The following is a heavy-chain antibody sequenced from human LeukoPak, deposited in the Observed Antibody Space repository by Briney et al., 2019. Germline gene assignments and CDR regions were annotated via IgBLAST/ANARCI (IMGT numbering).Heavy chain of an antibody. Sequence: ASVKVSCKASGYTFTGYYMHWVRQAPGQGLDWMGWINPNSGGTNYAQKFQGRVTMTRDTSISTAYMELSRLRSEDTAVYCCARDHSSGWYGDYWGQGTLVTVSS. V-gene: IGHV1-2*02. CDR3: ARDHSSGWYGDY. D-gene: IGHD6-19*01. CDR2: INPNSGGT. CDR1: GYTFTGYY. J-gene: IGHJ4*02.